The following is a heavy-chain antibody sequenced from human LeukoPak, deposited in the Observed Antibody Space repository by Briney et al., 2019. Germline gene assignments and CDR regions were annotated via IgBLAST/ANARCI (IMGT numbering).Heavy chain of an antibody. Sequence: GGSLRLSCAASGFTFSSYSMNWVPDALEKGLEWVSYISSSSSYIYYADSVKSRFTISRDNAKHSMYLQMNSLRAEDTAVYYCARDGYYDILTGYRRDIYYYYYGMDVWGQGNTVTVSS. CDR1: GFTFSSYS. CDR2: ISSSSSYI. J-gene: IGHJ6*02. CDR3: ARDGYYDILTGYRRDIYYYYYGMDV. V-gene: IGHV3-21*05. D-gene: IGHD3-9*01.